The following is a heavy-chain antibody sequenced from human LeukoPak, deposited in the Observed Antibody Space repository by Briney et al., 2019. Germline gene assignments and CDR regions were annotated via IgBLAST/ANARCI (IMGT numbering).Heavy chain of an antibody. Sequence: GASVKVSCKDSGGTFSSYAISWVRQAPGQGLEWMGGIIPIFGTANYAQKFQGRVTITADESTSTAYMELSSLRSEDTAVYYCASTRGMTTVTYFYFDYWGQGTLVTVSS. D-gene: IGHD4-17*01. V-gene: IGHV1-69*13. CDR1: GGTFSSYA. J-gene: IGHJ4*02. CDR2: IIPIFGTA. CDR3: ASTRGMTTVTYFYFDY.